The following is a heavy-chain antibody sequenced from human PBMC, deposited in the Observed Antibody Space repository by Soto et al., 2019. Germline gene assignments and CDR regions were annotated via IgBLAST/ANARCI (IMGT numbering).Heavy chain of an antibody. J-gene: IGHJ4*02. CDR1: GGTFSTYA. V-gene: IGHV1-69*12. D-gene: IGHD5-18*01. CDR3: ASGIQLWLRRINNGYSG. Sequence: VQLVQSGAEVKKPESSGKVSCKAPGGTFSTYAISWVRQAPGQGLEGMGGIIPMLGTANYAQRFQDRVTITADESTNTVYMELSSLRSEDTAVYFCASGIQLWLRRINNGYSGWGQGTLVTVSS. CDR2: IIPMLGTA.